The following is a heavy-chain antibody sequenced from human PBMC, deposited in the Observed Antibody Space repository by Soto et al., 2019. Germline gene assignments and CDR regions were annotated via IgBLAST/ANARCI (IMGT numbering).Heavy chain of an antibody. CDR2: IYPGDSDT. Sequence: RGESLKISCKGSGYTFTNYWIGWVRQMPGKGLEWMGIIYPGDSDTRYSPSFQGHVTLSVDKSISTAYLQWSSLKASDTAMYFCARVYGGNSVYYSDYWGQGTLVTVSS. J-gene: IGHJ4*02. CDR3: ARVYGGNSVYYSDY. V-gene: IGHV5-51*01. CDR1: GYTFTNYW. D-gene: IGHD4-17*01.